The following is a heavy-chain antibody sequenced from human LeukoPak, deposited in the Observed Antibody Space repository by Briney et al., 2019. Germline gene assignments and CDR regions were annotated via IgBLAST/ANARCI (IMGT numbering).Heavy chain of an antibody. V-gene: IGHV4-4*07. CDR3: ASSTVVTQLDY. CDR1: GASISSYD. CDR2: IHTSGST. D-gene: IGHD4-23*01. J-gene: IGHJ4*02. Sequence: SETLSLTCSVFGASISSYDWSWIRQPAGKGLEWIGRIHTSGSTNYNPSLKSRVTMSLDTSKNQFSLKLSSVTAADTAVYYCASSTVVTQLDYWGQGILVTVSS.